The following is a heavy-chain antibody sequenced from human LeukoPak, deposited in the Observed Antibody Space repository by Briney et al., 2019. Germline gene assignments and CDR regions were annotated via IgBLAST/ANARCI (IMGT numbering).Heavy chain of an antibody. CDR1: GGSISRSSYY. CDR3: ARDQGRDYDFWSGYYSNWFDP. CDR2: IYYSGST. Sequence: SETLSLTCTVSGGSISRSSYYWGWIRQPPGKGLEWIGWIYYSGSTYYNPPLKSRVTISVDTSTTQFSLKLRSVTAADTAVYYCARDQGRDYDFWSGYYSNWFDPWGQGTLVTVSS. V-gene: IGHV4-39*07. J-gene: IGHJ5*02. D-gene: IGHD3-3*01.